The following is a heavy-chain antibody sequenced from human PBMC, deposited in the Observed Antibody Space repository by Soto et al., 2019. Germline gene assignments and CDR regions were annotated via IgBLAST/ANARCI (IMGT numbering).Heavy chain of an antibody. CDR3: ARQVRGSPEDV. D-gene: IGHD3-16*01. CDR1: GFTFSAYW. J-gene: IGHJ6*02. CDR2: IKTDGSEK. Sequence: EVQLVESGGGLVQPGGSLRLSCEASGFTFSAYWMGWVRQAPGTGLQWVATIKTDGSEKYYVDSVTGRFTISRDNDKNSLYLQLNTLRAEDTGVYYCARQVRGSPEDVWGQGTTVTVSS. V-gene: IGHV3-7*05.